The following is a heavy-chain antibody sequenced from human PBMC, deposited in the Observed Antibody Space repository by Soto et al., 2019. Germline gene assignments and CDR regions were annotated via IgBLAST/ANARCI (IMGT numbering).Heavy chain of an antibody. Sequence: EASVKVSCKVSASTFTSNGIGWVRQAPGQGLEWMGWISTYNENMDSAPQLQGRLTMTTDTSTTTAYMELTNLKSDDTALYYCAYVGGYSTGDYSFDVWGQGTPVTVSS. J-gene: IGHJ4*02. CDR2: ISTYNENM. CDR1: ASTFTSNG. V-gene: IGHV1-18*04. CDR3: AYVGGYSTGDYSFDV. D-gene: IGHD5-18*01.